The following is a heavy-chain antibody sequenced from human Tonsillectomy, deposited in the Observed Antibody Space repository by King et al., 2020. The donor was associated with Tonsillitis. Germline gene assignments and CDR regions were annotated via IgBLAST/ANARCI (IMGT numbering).Heavy chain of an antibody. J-gene: IGHJ4*02. CDR2: ISYDGSNK. CDR3: ARGFDY. CDR1: GFTFSSYA. V-gene: IGHV3-30*04. Sequence: VQLVESGGGVVQPGRSLRLSCAASGFTFSSYAMHWVRQAPGKGLEWVAVISYDGSNKYYADFVKGRFTISRDNSKNTLYLQMNSLRAEDTAVYYCARGFDYWGQGTLVTVSS.